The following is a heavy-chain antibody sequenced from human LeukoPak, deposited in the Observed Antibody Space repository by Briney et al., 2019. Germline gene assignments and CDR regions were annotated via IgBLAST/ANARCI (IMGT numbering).Heavy chain of an antibody. Sequence: SETLSLTCTVSGGSISSHYWTWIRQPPGKGLEWIGNIHNSGSTNYNPSLKSRVTISVDTSKNQFSLKLSSVTAADTAVYHCARDVLDTLVAHPRYYYYYYMDVWGKGTTVTVSS. J-gene: IGHJ6*03. V-gene: IGHV4-59*11. CDR2: IHNSGST. D-gene: IGHD5-12*01. CDR3: ARDVLDTLVAHPRYYYYYYMDV. CDR1: GGSISSHY.